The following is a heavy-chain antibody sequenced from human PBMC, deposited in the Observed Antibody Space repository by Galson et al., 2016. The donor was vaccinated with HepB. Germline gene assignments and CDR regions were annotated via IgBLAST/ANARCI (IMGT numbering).Heavy chain of an antibody. D-gene: IGHD6-13*01. Sequence: SLRLTCAASGFTFNYYAMSWVRQAPGKGLEWVSGIFGNGGSTYYADSVKGRFTISRDNSKNTLYLQMNSLRAEDTAVYYCAKRGQQRTGNWYFDLWGRGTLVTVSS. CDR2: IFGNGGST. V-gene: IGHV3-23*01. CDR1: GFTFNYYA. J-gene: IGHJ2*01. CDR3: AKRGQQRTGNWYFDL.